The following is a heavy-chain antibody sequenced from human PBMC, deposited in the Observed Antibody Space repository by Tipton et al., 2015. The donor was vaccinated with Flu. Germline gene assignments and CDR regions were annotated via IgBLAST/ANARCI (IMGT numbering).Heavy chain of an antibody. CDR2: INPSGGST. J-gene: IGHJ5*02. V-gene: IGHV1-46*01. Sequence: QSGAEVKKPGASVKVSCKASGYTFTSYYMHWVRQAPGQGLEWMGIINPSGGSTSYAQKFQGRVTMTRDTSTSTAYMELRSLRSDDTAVYYCARIYDILTGYYKEGWFDPWGQGTLVTVSS. D-gene: IGHD3-9*01. CDR1: GYTFTSYY. CDR3: ARIYDILTGYYKEGWFDP.